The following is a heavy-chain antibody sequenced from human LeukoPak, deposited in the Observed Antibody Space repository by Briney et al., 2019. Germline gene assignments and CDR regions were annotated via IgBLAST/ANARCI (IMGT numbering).Heavy chain of an antibody. V-gene: IGHV4-31*03. J-gene: IGHJ2*01. CDR2: INHSGST. Sequence: QVQLQESGPGLVKPSQTLSLTCTVSGGSISSGGYYWSWIRQPPGKGLEWIGEINHSGSTNYNPSLKSRVTISVDTSKKQFSLKLSSVTAADTAVYYCARELSNWGNWYFDLWGRGTLVTVSS. CDR1: GGSISSGGYY. CDR3: ARELSNWGNWYFDL. D-gene: IGHD7-27*01.